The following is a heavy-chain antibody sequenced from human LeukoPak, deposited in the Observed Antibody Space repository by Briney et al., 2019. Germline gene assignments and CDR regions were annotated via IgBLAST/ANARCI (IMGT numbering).Heavy chain of an antibody. J-gene: IGHJ4*02. Sequence: GALRLSCAASGFTFSSYAMSWVRQAPGKGLEWVSAISGNGGSTYYADSVKGRFTISRDNSKTTLYLQMNSLRAEDTAVYYCAKVIDYDILTGYYGSFDYWGQGTLVTVSS. D-gene: IGHD3-9*01. CDR2: ISGNGGST. V-gene: IGHV3-23*01. CDR1: GFTFSSYA. CDR3: AKVIDYDILTGYYGSFDY.